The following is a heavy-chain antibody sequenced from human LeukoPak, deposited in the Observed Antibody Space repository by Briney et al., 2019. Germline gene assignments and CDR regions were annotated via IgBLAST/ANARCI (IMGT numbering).Heavy chain of an antibody. CDR1: GGSISSSSYY. J-gene: IGHJ4*02. CDR3: AIWVRGVITFDY. V-gene: IGHV4-39*07. Sequence: PSETLSPTCTVSGGSISSSSYYWGWIRQPPGKGLEWIGSIYYSGSTYYNPSLKSRVTISVDTSKNQFSLKLSSVTAADTAVYYCAIWVRGVITFDYWGQGTLVTVSS. CDR2: IYYSGST. D-gene: IGHD3-10*01.